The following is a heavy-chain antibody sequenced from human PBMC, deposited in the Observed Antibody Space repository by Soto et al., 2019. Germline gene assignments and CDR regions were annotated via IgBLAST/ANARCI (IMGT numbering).Heavy chain of an antibody. CDR3: ARLRQIVGYFYYYMDV. CDR1: GYTFTNYV. V-gene: IGHV1-18*01. CDR2: ISAYNGDT. Sequence: QVQLLQSGAEVKKPGASVKVSCKASGYTFTNYVITWVRQAPGQGLVWVGWISAYNGDTHYTQRLQGRGTMTTDTSTSTAYMELLGLRSDDTAVYYCARLRQIVGYFYYYMDVWGKGPTVTVSS. D-gene: IGHD6-6*01. J-gene: IGHJ6*03.